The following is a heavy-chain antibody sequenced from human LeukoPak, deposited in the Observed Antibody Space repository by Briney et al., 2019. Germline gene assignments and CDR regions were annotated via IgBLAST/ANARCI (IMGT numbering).Heavy chain of an antibody. CDR2: IYHSGST. V-gene: IGHV4-30-2*01. CDR3: ARHYPVTTPFDY. D-gene: IGHD4-17*01. CDR1: GGSISSGGYY. Sequence: PSQTLSLTCTVSGGSISSGGYYWSWIRQPPGKGLEWIGYIYHSGSTYYNPSLKSRVTISVDTSKNQFSLKLSSVTAADTAVYYCARHYPVTTPFDYWGQGTLVTVSS. J-gene: IGHJ4*02.